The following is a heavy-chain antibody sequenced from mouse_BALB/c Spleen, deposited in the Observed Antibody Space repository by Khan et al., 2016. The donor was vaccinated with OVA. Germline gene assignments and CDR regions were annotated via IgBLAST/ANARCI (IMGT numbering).Heavy chain of an antibody. J-gene: IGHJ3*01. CDR1: GFTFSSYS. Sequence: EVQLQESGGDLVKPGGSLKLSCAASGFTFSSYSMSWVRQTPDKRLEWVASISSGGDYTYSTDSVKGRFTISRDNSKNTLYLQMSDLKSEDTAMYYGADHLTGSFAYWGQGTLVTVSA. CDR3: ADHLTGSFAY. D-gene: IGHD4-1*01. CDR2: ISSGGDYT. V-gene: IGHV5-6*01.